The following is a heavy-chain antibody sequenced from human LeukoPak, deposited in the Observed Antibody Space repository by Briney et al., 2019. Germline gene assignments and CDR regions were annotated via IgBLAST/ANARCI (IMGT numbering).Heavy chain of an antibody. D-gene: IGHD1-26*01. CDR2: IWYDGSNK. CDR1: GFTFSSYG. J-gene: IGHJ4*02. Sequence: GGSLRLSCAASGFTFSSYGMHWVRQAPGKGLEWVAVIWYDGSNKYYADSVKGRFTIPRDNSKNTLYLQMNSLRAEGTAVYYCARMGGSYYGYFDYWGQGTLVTVSS. CDR3: ARMGGSYYGYFDY. V-gene: IGHV3-33*01.